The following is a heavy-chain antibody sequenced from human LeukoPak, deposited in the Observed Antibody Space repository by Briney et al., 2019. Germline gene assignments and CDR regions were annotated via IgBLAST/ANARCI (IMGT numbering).Heavy chain of an antibody. J-gene: IGHJ6*02. D-gene: IGHD2-2*02. CDR3: ARDPYCSSTGCYNLYYYGMDV. Sequence: GGSLRLSCAASGFTVSSNYMSWVRQAPGKGLEWVSVIYSGGSTYYADSVKGRFTISRDNSKNTLYLQMNSLRAEDTAVYYCARDPYCSSTGCYNLYYYGMDVWGQGTTVTVSS. V-gene: IGHV3-53*01. CDR1: GFTVSSNY. CDR2: IYSGGST.